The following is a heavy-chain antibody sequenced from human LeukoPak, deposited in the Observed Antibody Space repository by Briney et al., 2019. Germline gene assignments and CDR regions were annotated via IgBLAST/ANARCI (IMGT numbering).Heavy chain of an antibody. CDR2: INHSGST. Sequence: SETLSLTCAVYGGSFSGYYWSWIRQPPGKGLEWIGEINHSGSTNYNPSLKSRVTISVDTSKNQFSLKLSSVTAADTAVYYCARGLGIEMATLDRDYWGQGTLVTVSS. CDR3: ARGLGIEMATLDRDY. V-gene: IGHV4-34*01. CDR1: GGSFSGYY. D-gene: IGHD5-24*01. J-gene: IGHJ4*02.